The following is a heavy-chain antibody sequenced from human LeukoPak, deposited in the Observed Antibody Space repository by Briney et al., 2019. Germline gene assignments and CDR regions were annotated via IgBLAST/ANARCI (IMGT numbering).Heavy chain of an antibody. CDR3: AYAGTFGGVIAAN. Sequence: SETLSLTCTVSGYSISSGYYWGWIRQPPGKGLEWIGSIYHSGSTYYNPSLKSRVTISVDTSKNQFSLKLSSVTAADTAVYYCAYAGTFGGVIAANWGQGTLVTVSS. CDR1: GYSISSGYY. D-gene: IGHD3-16*02. CDR2: IYHSGST. V-gene: IGHV4-38-2*02. J-gene: IGHJ4*02.